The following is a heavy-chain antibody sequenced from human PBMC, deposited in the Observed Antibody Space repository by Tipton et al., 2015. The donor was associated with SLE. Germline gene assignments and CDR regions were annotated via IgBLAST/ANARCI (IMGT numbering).Heavy chain of an antibody. Sequence: TLSLTCTVSGGSISSYYWSWIRQPPGKGLEWIGYIYYSGSTNYNPSLKSRVTISVDTSKNQFSLKLSSVTAADTAVYYCARGGVVTTYYFDYWGQGTLVTVSS. D-gene: IGHD3-3*01. CDR3: ARGGVVTTYYFDY. CDR1: GGSISSYY. CDR2: IYYSGST. V-gene: IGHV4-59*12. J-gene: IGHJ4*02.